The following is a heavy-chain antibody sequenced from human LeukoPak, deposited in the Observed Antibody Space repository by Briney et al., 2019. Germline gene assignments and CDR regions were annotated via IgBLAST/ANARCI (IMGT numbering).Heavy chain of an antibody. D-gene: IGHD6-13*01. Sequence: PGGSLKLSGAASGFTFTGSAMHWGRKASGKGLGWVGRIRSKAHSYATAYAASVKGRFTISRADSKNTAYLQVNSLKTEDTAVYYCTSLSRIAAAGTGGTNGVGMDVWGQGATVTASS. J-gene: IGHJ6*02. V-gene: IGHV3-73*01. CDR1: GFTFTGSA. CDR2: IRSKAHSYAT. CDR3: TSLSRIAAAGTGGTNGVGMDV.